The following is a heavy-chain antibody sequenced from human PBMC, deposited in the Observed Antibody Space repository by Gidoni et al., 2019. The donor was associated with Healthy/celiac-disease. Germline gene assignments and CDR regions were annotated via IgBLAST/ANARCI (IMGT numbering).Heavy chain of an antibody. Sequence: QVQLVPSGAEVKKPGASVKVSCKASGYTFTSYAMHWVRQAPGQRLEWMGWSNAGNGNTKYSQKFQGRVTITRDTSASTAYMELSSLRSEDTAVYYCARERFSNRDYWGQGTLVTVSS. J-gene: IGHJ4*02. CDR2: SNAGNGNT. CDR3: ARERFSNRDY. D-gene: IGHD3-3*01. CDR1: GYTFTSYA. V-gene: IGHV1-3*01.